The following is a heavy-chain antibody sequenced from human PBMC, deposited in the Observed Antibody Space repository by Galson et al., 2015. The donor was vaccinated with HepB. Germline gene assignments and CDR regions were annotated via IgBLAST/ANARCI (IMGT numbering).Heavy chain of an antibody. V-gene: IGHV3-21*01. J-gene: IGHJ5*02. Sequence: SLRLSCAASGFTFSSYSMNWVRQAPGKGLEWVSSISSSSSYIYYADSVKGRFTISRDNAKNSLYLQMNSLRAEDTAVYYCARDGDRGWFDPWGQGTLVTVSS. CDR2: ISSSSSYI. CDR1: GFTFSSYS. D-gene: IGHD7-27*01. CDR3: ARDGDRGWFDP.